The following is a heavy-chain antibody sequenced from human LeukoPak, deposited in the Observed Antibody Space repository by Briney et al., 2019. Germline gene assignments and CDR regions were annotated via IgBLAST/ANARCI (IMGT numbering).Heavy chain of an antibody. CDR3: ANRRGTAMLFDY. CDR1: GFTFSSYG. J-gene: IGHJ4*02. V-gene: IGHV3-30*02. Sequence: GGSLRLSCAASGFTFSSYGMHWVRQAPGKGLEWVAFIRYDGSNKYYADSVKGRFTISRDNAKNSLYLQMNSLRAEDTAVYYCANRRGTAMLFDYWGQGTLVTVSS. CDR2: IRYDGSNK. D-gene: IGHD5-18*01.